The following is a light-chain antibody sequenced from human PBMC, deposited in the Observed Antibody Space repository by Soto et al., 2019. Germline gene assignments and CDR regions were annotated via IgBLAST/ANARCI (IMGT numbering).Light chain of an antibody. J-gene: IGLJ3*02. V-gene: IGLV2-14*01. CDR1: SSDA. CDR3: STYTNSITWL. Sequence: QSVLTQPASVSGSPGQSITISCTGTSSDAVSWYQVHPDKAPKLLIYGVSNRPSGVSSRFSGSKSGNTASLTISGLQAEDEADYYCSTYTNSITWLFGGGTKVTVL. CDR2: GVS.